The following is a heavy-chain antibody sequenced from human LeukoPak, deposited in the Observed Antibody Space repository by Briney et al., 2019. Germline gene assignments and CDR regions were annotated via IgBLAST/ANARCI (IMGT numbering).Heavy chain of an antibody. J-gene: IGHJ4*02. CDR2: TSSSDAGT. CDR1: GLTLSTYA. Sequence: GGSLRLSCAASGLTLSTYAMSWVRQTPGKGLEWVAATSSSDAGTYHADSVRGRFTISRDNSKNTLYLQMNSLRAEDAAVYFCAKAPVTSCRGAYCYPFDSWGQGTLVTVSS. V-gene: IGHV3-23*01. D-gene: IGHD2-21*01. CDR3: AKAPVTSCRGAYCYPFDS.